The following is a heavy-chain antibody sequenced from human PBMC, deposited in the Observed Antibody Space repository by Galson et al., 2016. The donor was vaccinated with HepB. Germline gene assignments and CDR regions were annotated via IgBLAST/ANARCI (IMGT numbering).Heavy chain of an antibody. Sequence: SVKVSCKASGCIFSSYAMSWVRHAPGHGLQGMGWGNRETGNTGHGQIFRGRVTMSRNISISTAYMELSSVRSDDTAVYYCARGPEHYEILAGSNLFDPWGQGTQVLVSS. J-gene: IGHJ5*01. D-gene: IGHD3-9*01. V-gene: IGHV1-8*02. CDR2: GNRETGNT. CDR3: ARGPEHYEILAGSNLFDP. CDR1: GCIFSSYA.